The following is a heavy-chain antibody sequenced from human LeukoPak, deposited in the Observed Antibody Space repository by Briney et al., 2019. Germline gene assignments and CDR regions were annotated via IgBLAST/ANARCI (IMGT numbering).Heavy chain of an antibody. V-gene: IGHV1-2*02. J-gene: IGHJ4*02. CDR1: GYTFTGYY. D-gene: IGHD2-21*01. CDR2: INPNSGGT. Sequence: ASVKVSCKASGYTFTGYYMHWVRQAPGQGLEWMGWINPNSGGTNYAQKFQGRVTMTRDTSISTAYMELSRLGSDDTAVYYCARVPFSYCGCYCYFDYWGQGTLVTVSS. CDR3: ARVPFSYCGCYCYFDY.